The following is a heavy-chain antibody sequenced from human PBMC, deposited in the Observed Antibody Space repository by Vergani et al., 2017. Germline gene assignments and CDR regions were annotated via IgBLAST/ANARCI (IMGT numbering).Heavy chain of an antibody. V-gene: IGHV4-38-2*01. J-gene: IGHJ3*02. CDR2: IYHSGST. CDR3: ARHLPKLGSSVVADSDAFDI. D-gene: IGHD4-23*01. Sequence: QVQLQDSGPGLVKPSETLSLTCAVSGYSISSGYYWGWIRQPPGKGLEWIGSIYHSGSTYYNPSLMSRVTISVDTSKNQFSLKLSSVTAADTAVYYCARHLPKLGSSVVADSDAFDIWGQGTMVTVSS. CDR1: GYSISSGYY.